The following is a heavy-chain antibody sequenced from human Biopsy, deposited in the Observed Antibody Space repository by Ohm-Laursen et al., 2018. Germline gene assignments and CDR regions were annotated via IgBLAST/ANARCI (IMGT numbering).Heavy chain of an antibody. CDR1: GDTFTTSA. J-gene: IGHJ6*02. D-gene: IGHD1-14*01. Sequence: GSSVKVSCKSSGDTFTTSAISWVRQVPGQGLDWMGRIIPILGTVDYGQNFQGRVTIRADTSTTFLELTSLRYDDTAVYYCASGNIEDVGLDVWGLGTTVTVSS. CDR2: IIPILGTV. CDR3: ASGNIEDVGLDV. V-gene: IGHV1-69*04.